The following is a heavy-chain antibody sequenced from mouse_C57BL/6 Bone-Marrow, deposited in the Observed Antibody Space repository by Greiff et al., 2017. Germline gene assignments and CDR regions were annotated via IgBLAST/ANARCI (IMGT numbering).Heavy chain of an antibody. Sequence: QVQLQQPGAELVKPGASVKLSCKASGYTFTSYWMHWVKQRPGQGLEWIGMIHPNSGSTNYNEKFKSKATLTVDKSSSTAYMQLSSLTSEDSAVYYCASPYYCGSSFAWFAYWGQGTLVTVSA. V-gene: IGHV1-64*01. CDR3: ASPYYCGSSFAWFAY. D-gene: IGHD1-1*01. CDR2: IHPNSGST. J-gene: IGHJ3*01. CDR1: GYTFTSYW.